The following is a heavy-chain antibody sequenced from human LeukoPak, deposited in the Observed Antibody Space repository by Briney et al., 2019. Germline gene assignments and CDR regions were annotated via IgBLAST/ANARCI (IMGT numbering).Heavy chain of an antibody. Sequence: QAGGSLRLSCAASGFTFTNDFMTWVRQAPGKGLEWVANMRVDGSDIHYLDSVKGRFTISRDNAKNSLYLQMNSLRAEDTAVYYCARVTGDCFDYWGQGTLVTVSS. CDR2: MRVDGSDI. CDR1: GFTFTNDF. V-gene: IGHV3-7*01. J-gene: IGHJ4*02. D-gene: IGHD7-27*01. CDR3: ARVTGDCFDY.